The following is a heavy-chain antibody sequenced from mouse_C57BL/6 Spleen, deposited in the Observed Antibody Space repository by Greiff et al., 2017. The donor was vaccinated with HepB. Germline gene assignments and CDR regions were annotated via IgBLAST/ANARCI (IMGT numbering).Heavy chain of an antibody. V-gene: IGHV1-5*01. J-gene: IGHJ4*01. D-gene: IGHD3-2*02. CDR3: TRRQLRLREDYAMDY. Sequence: EVQLQESGTVLARPGASVKMSCKTSGYTFTSYWMHWVKQRPGQGLEWIGAIYPGNSDTSYNQKFKGKAKLTAVTSASTAYMELSSLTNEDSAVYYCTRRQLRLREDYAMDYWGQGTSVTVSS. CDR2: IYPGNSDT. CDR1: GYTFTSYW.